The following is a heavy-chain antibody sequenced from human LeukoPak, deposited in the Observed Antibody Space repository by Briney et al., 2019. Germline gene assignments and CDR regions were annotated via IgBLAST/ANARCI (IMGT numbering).Heavy chain of an antibody. D-gene: IGHD3-10*01. CDR2: INQDGSGK. CDR1: GFTFRNYF. J-gene: IGHJ4*02. CDR3: AITLVRGVLNHPEY. V-gene: IGHV3-7*02. Sequence: AGGSLRLSCAASGFTFRNYFMSWVRQTPGKGLEWVANINQDGSGKYYVDPVEGRFTISRDNARNLLFLQMNSLRPEDTAVYYCAITLVRGVLNHPEYWGRGTLVTVSS.